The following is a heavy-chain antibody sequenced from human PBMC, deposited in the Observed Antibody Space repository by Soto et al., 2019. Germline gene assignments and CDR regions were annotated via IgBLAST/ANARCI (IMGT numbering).Heavy chain of an antibody. V-gene: IGHV3-23*01. D-gene: IGHD1-1*01. CDR3: AKKGLERLFNFDY. Sequence: GGSLRLSCAASGFTFTSYAMSWVRQAPGKGLEWVSGISGSDGDTYYADSVKGRFTISRDNSKNTLYLQMNSLRADDTALYYCAKKGLERLFNFDYWGQETLVTVSS. CDR1: GFTFTSYA. CDR2: ISGSDGDT. J-gene: IGHJ4*02.